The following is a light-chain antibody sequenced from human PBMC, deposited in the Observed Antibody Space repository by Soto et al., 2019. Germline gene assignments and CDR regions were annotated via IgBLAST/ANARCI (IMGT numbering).Light chain of an antibody. J-gene: IGKJ1*01. CDR3: HQYDIAPRT. Sequence: EIVLTQSPGTLSLSPGERATLSCRASQSISSSHLAWYQQKPGQAPSLLIYGTSTRATGIPDRFSGSGSGTVFTLTISRLEPEDFAMYYCHQYDIAPRTFGQGTKVEIK. CDR2: GTS. V-gene: IGKV3-20*01. CDR1: QSISSSH.